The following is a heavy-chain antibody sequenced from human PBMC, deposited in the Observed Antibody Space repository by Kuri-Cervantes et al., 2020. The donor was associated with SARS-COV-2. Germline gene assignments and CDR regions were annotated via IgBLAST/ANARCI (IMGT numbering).Heavy chain of an antibody. J-gene: IGHJ6*02. Sequence: ASVKVSCKASGYTFTSYGISWVRQAPGQGLEWMGWINPNSGGTNYAQKFQGWVTMTRDTSISTAYMELRRLRSDDTAVYYCARGGLWFGESTMDVWGQGTTVTVSS. V-gene: IGHV1-2*04. D-gene: IGHD3-10*01. CDR2: INPNSGGT. CDR3: ARGGLWFGESTMDV. CDR1: GYTFTSYG.